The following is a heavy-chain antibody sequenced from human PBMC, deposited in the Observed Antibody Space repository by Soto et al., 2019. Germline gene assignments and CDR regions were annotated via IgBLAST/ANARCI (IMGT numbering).Heavy chain of an antibody. V-gene: IGHV4-4*02. J-gene: IGHJ4*02. Sequence: QVQLQESGPGLVKPSGTLSLTCAVSGGSISSSNWWSWVRQPPGKGLEWIGEIYHSGSTNYNPSLKCRVTISVDKDSLLVSLKLRSVTAAARAAYYCSMIAAAGTNVGYLGQGTLVNVSS. CDR1: GGSISSSNW. CDR2: IYHSGST. CDR3: SMIAAAGTNVGY. D-gene: IGHD6-13*01.